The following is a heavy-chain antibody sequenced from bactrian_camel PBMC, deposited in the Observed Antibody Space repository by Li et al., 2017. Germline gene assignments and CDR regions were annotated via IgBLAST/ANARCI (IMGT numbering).Heavy chain of an antibody. V-gene: IGHV3S67*01. J-gene: IGHJ4*01. CDR1: GITRISWC. Sequence: VQLVESGGGSAQAGGSLRLSCSVSGITRISWCTGWMRQAPGKERELVSTISKDGTTAYADSVKGRFTISQDKAKNMVYLQMNDLRPEDTATYYCAARLIGYGVIWCGLTHPGFEYWGQGTQVTVS. CDR3: AARLIGYGVIWCGLTHPGFEY. D-gene: IGHD1*01. CDR2: ISKDGTT.